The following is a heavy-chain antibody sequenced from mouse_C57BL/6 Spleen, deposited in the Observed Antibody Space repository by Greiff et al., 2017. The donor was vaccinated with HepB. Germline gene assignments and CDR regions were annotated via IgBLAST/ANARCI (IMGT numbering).Heavy chain of an antibody. CDR2: INYDGSST. V-gene: IGHV5-16*01. J-gene: IGHJ1*03. D-gene: IGHD3-1*01. CDR3: ARDRTGTNWYFDV. CDR1: GFTFSDYY. Sequence: EVQVVESEGGLVQPGSSMKLSCTASGFTFSDYYMAWVRQVPEKGLEWVANINYDGSSTYYLDSLKSRFIISRDNAKNILYLQMSSLKSEDTATYYCARDRTGTNWYFDVWGTGTTVTVSS.